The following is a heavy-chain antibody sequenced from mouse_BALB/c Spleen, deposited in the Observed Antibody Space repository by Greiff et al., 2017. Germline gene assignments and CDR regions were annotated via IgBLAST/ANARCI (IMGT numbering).Heavy chain of an antibody. D-gene: IGHD2-1*01. CDR2: IYPGDGDT. J-gene: IGHJ1*01. CDR1: GYAFSSYW. Sequence: QVQLQQSGAELVKPGASVKLSCKASGYAFSSYWMNWVKQRPGQGLEWIGQIYPGDGDTNYNGKFKGKATLTADKSSSTAYMQLSSLTSEDSAVYFCAREDGNWYFDVWGAGTTVTVSS. CDR3: AREDGNWYFDV. V-gene: IGHV1-80*01.